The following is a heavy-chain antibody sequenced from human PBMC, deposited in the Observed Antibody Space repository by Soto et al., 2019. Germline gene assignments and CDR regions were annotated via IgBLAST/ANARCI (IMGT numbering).Heavy chain of an antibody. D-gene: IGHD5-12*01. CDR2: IIPILGIA. Sequence: QVQLVQSGAEVKKPGSSVKVSCKASGGTFSSYTISWVRQAPGQGLEWMGRIIPILGIANYAQKFQGRVTITADKSTSTAYMELSSLRSEDTAVYYCTRDMNEAGEYSGYRVGSIFDYWGQGTLVTVSS. CDR1: GGTFSSYT. J-gene: IGHJ4*02. V-gene: IGHV1-69*08. CDR3: TRDMNEAGEYSGYRVGSIFDY.